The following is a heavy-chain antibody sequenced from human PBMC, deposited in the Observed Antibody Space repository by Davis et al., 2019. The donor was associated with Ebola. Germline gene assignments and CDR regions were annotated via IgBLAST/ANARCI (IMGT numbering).Heavy chain of an antibody. CDR1: GFTFSSYA. CDR2: ISGSGGST. Sequence: GESLKISCAASGFTFSSYAMSWVRQAPGKGLEWVSAISGSGGSTYYADSVKGRFTISRDNSKNTLYLQMNSLRAEDTAVYYCVKMPDIVVVPAAIRRYYFDNWGQGTLVTVSS. CDR3: VKMPDIVVVPAAIRRYYFDN. D-gene: IGHD2-2*01. V-gene: IGHV3-23*01. J-gene: IGHJ4*02.